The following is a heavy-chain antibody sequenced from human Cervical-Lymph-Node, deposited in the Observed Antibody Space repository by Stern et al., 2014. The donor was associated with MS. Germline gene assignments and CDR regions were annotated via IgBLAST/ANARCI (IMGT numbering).Heavy chain of an antibody. CDR1: GFTFSSYG. Sequence: VQLEESGGGVVQPGRSLRLSCAASGFTFSSYGMHWVRQAPGKGLEWVAVIWYDGSNKYYADSLKGRFTISRDNSKNTLYLQMNSLRVEDTAVYYCARDKRGWFGFDYWGQGTLVTVSS. D-gene: IGHD6-19*01. V-gene: IGHV3-33*01. CDR3: ARDKRGWFGFDY. CDR2: IWYDGSNK. J-gene: IGHJ4*02.